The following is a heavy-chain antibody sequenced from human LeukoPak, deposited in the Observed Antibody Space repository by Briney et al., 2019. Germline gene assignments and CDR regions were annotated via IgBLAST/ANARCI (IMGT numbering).Heavy chain of an antibody. J-gene: IGHJ1*01. V-gene: IGHV4-30-4*07. Sequence: PSQTLSLTCAVSGGSISRGGYSWSWIRQPPGKGLEWIGYFYYSGSTNYNPSLKSRVTISVYTSKNQFSLKLSSVTAADTAVYYCARLKYYYDSSGYRAEYFQHWGQGTLVTVSS. CDR3: ARLKYYYDSSGYRAEYFQH. D-gene: IGHD3-22*01. CDR2: FYYSGST. CDR1: GGSISRGGYS.